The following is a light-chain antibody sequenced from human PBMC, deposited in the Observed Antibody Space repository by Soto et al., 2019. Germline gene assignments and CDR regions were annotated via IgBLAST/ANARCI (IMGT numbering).Light chain of an antibody. CDR1: QSVSSSY. V-gene: IGKV3-20*01. CDR3: QQYGSSLPIP. J-gene: IGKJ5*01. Sequence: EIVLTQSPGTLSLSPGERATLSCRASQSVSSSYLAWYQQKPGQAPRLLIYGASSRATGIPDRFSGSGSGTDFTLTISRLEPEDFAVYYRQQYGSSLPIPFGQGTRLEIK. CDR2: GAS.